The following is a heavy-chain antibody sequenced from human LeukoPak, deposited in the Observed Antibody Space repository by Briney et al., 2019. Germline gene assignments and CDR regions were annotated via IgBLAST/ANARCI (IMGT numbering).Heavy chain of an antibody. CDR2: IVVGRGNT. J-gene: IGHJ4*02. CDR1: GFTFIRSA. Sequence: ASVKVSCKASGFTFIRSAVQWARQARGQRLEWIGWIVVGRGNTNYAQKIQERVTITRDMSTNTAYLQLSSLRSEDTAVYYCAADPTYYYGSGTYYKAPSLGYWGQGILVTVSS. CDR3: AADPTYYYGSGTYYKAPSLGY. D-gene: IGHD3-10*01. V-gene: IGHV1-58*01.